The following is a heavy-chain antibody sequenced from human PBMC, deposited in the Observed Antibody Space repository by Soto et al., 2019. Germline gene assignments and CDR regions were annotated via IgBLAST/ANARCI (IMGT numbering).Heavy chain of an antibody. J-gene: IGHJ3*02. Sequence: QVQLVQSGAEVKKPGSSVKVSCQASGGTFSSYAISWVRQAPGQGLEWMGGIIPIFGTANYAQKFQGRVTITADESTSPAYMELSSLRSEDTAVYYCARPRYYYDSSGYYHAFDIWGQGTMVTVSS. D-gene: IGHD3-22*01. CDR1: GGTFSSYA. CDR2: IIPIFGTA. V-gene: IGHV1-69*01. CDR3: ARPRYYYDSSGYYHAFDI.